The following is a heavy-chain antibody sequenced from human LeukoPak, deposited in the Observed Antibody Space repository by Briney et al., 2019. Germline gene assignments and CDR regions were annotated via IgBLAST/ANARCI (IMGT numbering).Heavy chain of an antibody. CDR2: IYYSGST. CDR3: ARLFEWQWLPQGYFDY. J-gene: IGHJ4*02. CDR1: GGSISSSSYY. V-gene: IGHV4-39*01. Sequence: PSETLSLTCTVSGGSISSSSYYWGWIRQPPGKGLEWIGSIYYSGSTYYNPSLKSRVTISVDTSKSQFSLKLSSVTAADTAVYYCARLFEWQWLPQGYFDYWGQGTLVTVSS. D-gene: IGHD6-19*01.